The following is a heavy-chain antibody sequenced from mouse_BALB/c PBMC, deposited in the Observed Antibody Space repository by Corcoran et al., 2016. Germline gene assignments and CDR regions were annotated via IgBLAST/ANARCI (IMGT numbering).Heavy chain of an antibody. CDR2: IYWDDDK. D-gene: IGHD2-1*01. V-gene: IGHV8-12*01. CDR1: GFSLSTSGMG. Sequence: QVTLKESGPGILQPSQTLSLTCSFSGFSLSTSGMGVSWIRQPSGKGLEWLAHIYWDDDKRYNPSLKSRLTISKDTSSNQVFLKITSVDTADTATYDCARGNYGNYPLAMDYWGQGTSVTVSS. CDR3: ARGNYGNYPLAMDY. J-gene: IGHJ4*01.